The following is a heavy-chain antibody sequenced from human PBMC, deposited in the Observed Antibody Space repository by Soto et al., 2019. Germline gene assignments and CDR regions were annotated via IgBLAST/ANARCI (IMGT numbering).Heavy chain of an antibody. D-gene: IGHD2-21*02. Sequence: ASETLSLTCTGSGGSISSYYWSWILQPPGKGLEWIGYMYNTGSTIYNPSLKSRVTISVDTSKNQFSLKLNSVTAADTAVYYCARDLWGYCGADCYPLDVWGQGTTVTVS. CDR3: ARDLWGYCGADCYPLDV. J-gene: IGHJ6*02. CDR2: MYNTGST. CDR1: GGSISSYY. V-gene: IGHV4-59*01.